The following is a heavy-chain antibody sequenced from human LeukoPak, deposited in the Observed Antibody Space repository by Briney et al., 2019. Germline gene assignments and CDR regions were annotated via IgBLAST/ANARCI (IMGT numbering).Heavy chain of an antibody. CDR3: ARSSGRSPNRDYMDV. V-gene: IGHV1-46*01. Sequence: ASVKVSCKASGYTFTSYYMHWVRQAPGQGLEWMGIINPSGGSTSYAQKSQGRVTMTRDTSTSTVYMELSSLRSEDTAVYYCARSSGRSPNRDYMDVWGKGTTVTVSS. D-gene: IGHD1-14*01. J-gene: IGHJ6*03. CDR2: INPSGGST. CDR1: GYTFTSYY.